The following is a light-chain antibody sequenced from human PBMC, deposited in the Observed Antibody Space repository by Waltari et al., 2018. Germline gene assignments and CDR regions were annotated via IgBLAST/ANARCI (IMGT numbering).Light chain of an antibody. J-gene: IGKJ1*01. V-gene: IGKV1-9*01. CDR3: QQLNSYPRT. CDR2: AAS. CDR1: QGISSY. Sequence: DIQLTQSPSFLSASVGDRVTITCRASQGISSYLAWYQQKPGKAPKLLIYAASTVQSGAPSRFSGSGSGTEFTLTISSLQPEDFATYYCQQLNSYPRTFGQGTKVEIK.